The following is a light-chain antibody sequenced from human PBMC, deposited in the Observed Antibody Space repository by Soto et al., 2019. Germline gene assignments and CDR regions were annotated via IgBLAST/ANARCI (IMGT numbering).Light chain of an antibody. V-gene: IGKV1-5*03. Sequence: DIQMTQSPSTLSASVGDRVIITFRASQSISSWMAWYQQKPGKAPQLLISRTSSLRTGVPSRFSGYGSGTEFTLTISSLQPDDFATYYCQYYDSYSTFSQGTKVDI. CDR2: RTS. J-gene: IGKJ1*01. CDR3: QYYDSYST. CDR1: QSISSW.